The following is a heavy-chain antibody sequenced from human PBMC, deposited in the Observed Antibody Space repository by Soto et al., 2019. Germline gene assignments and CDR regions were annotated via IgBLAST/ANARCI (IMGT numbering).Heavy chain of an antibody. Sequence: ASVKVSCKASGYTFTGYYMHWVRQAPGQGLERMGWINPNSGGTNYAQKFQGRVTMTRDTSISTAYMELSRLRSDDTAVYYCARGRFTMIVVRRDAFDIWGEGTRVTVSS. J-gene: IGHJ3*02. CDR1: GYTFTGYY. CDR3: ARGRFTMIVVRRDAFDI. D-gene: IGHD3-22*01. CDR2: INPNSGGT. V-gene: IGHV1-2*02.